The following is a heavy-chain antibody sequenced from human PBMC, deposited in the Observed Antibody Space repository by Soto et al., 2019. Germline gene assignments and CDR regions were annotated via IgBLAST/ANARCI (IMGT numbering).Heavy chain of an antibody. D-gene: IGHD3-3*02. CDR1: GGSITTGGSY. J-gene: IGHJ5*02. CDR3: AAFDPGPMGFDP. CDR2: IYHSGNT. Sequence: SETLSLTCTVSGGSITTGGSYWSWIRQHPGKGLEWIGNIYHSGNTYYNPSLKSRLTISVDTSKNHFSLMVDSVTAADTAFYYCAAFDPGPMGFDPWGQGTLVTVSS. V-gene: IGHV4-31*03.